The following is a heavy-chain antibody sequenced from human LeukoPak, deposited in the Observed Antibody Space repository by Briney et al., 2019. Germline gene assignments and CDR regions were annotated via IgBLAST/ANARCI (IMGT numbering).Heavy chain of an antibody. J-gene: IGHJ2*01. CDR3: ARDRYYYDSSGLFYWYFDL. CDR2: IIPILGIA. Sequence: SVKVSCKASGGTFSSYAISWVRQAPGQGLEWVGRIIPILGIANYAQKFQGRVTITADKSTSTAYMELSSLRSEDTAVYYCARDRYYYDSSGLFYWYFDLWGRGTLVTVSS. D-gene: IGHD3-22*01. CDR1: GGTFSSYA. V-gene: IGHV1-69*04.